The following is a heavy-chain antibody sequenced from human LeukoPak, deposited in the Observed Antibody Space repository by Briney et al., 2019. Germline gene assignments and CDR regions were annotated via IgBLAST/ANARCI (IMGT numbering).Heavy chain of an antibody. Sequence: SETLSLTCTVSGGSISGYYWSWIRQPPGKGLEWIGYIYYSGSTNYNPSLESRVTISVDTSKNQFSLKLSSVTAADTAVYYCASVFRSPHYSGYDLYYFDYWGQGTLVTVSS. V-gene: IGHV4-59*01. J-gene: IGHJ4*02. CDR1: GGSISGYY. CDR2: IYYSGST. CDR3: ASVFRSPHYSGYDLYYFDY. D-gene: IGHD5-12*01.